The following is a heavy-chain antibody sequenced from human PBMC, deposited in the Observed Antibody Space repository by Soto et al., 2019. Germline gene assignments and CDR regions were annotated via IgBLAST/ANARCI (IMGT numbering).Heavy chain of an antibody. CDR3: AREGADIVATPGDY. Sequence: QVQLVESGGGVVQPGRSLRLSCAASGFTFSSYAMHWVRRAPGKGLEWVAVISYDGSNKYYADSVKGRFTISRDNSKNTLYLQMNSLGAEDTAVYYCAREGADIVATPGDYWGQGTPVTVSS. CDR1: GFTFSSYA. J-gene: IGHJ4*02. D-gene: IGHD5-12*01. V-gene: IGHV3-30-3*01. CDR2: ISYDGSNK.